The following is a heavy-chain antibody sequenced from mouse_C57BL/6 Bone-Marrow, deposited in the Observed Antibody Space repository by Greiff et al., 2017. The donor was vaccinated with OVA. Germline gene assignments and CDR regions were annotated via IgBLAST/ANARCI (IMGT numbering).Heavy chain of an antibody. Sequence: VQLQQSGAELVRPGASVKLSCTASGFNIKDDYMHWVKQRPEQGLEWIGWIDPENGDTAYASKFQGKATITADKSSNTAYLQLSSLTSEDTAVFYATDCSEPLEAMDYWGQGTSVTVSS. CDR2: IDPENGDT. CDR3: TDCSEPLEAMDY. D-gene: IGHD1-1*01. CDR1: GFNIKDDY. J-gene: IGHJ4*01. V-gene: IGHV14-4*01.